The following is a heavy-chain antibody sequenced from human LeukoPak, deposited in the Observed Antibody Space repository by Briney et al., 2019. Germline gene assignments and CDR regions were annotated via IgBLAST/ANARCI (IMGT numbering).Heavy chain of an antibody. Sequence: GGSLRLSCAASGFTFSTSPMHWVRQAPGKGLEWVAVMSDDGSIKYYTDSVRGRFTISSDNSKNTLYLQMDSLRGEDTAVYFCARSKRSGWTPFDYWGQGTLVTVSS. D-gene: IGHD6-19*01. J-gene: IGHJ4*02. CDR1: GFTFSTSP. V-gene: IGHV3-30*04. CDR2: MSDDGSIK. CDR3: ARSKRSGWTPFDY.